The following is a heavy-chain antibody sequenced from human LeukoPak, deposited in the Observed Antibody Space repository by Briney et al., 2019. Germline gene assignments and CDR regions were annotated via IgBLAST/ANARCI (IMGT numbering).Heavy chain of an antibody. V-gene: IGHV3-23*01. D-gene: IGHD3-10*01. Sequence: GGSLRLSCAASGFTFSSYAMSWVRQAPGKGLEWVSVISGSGDSTHYADSVKGRFTISRDNSKKTLYVQMNSLRAEDTAVYYCATHGSGSYYNAPDYWGQGTLVTVSS. CDR2: ISGSGDST. CDR3: ATHGSGSYYNAPDY. J-gene: IGHJ4*02. CDR1: GFTFSSYA.